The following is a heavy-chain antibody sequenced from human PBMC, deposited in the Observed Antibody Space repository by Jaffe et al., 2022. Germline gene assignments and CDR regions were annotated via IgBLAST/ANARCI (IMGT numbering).Heavy chain of an antibody. CDR3: AKGLLTKNSIGSSSWHKIDY. D-gene: IGHD6-13*01. Sequence: QVQLVESGGGVVQPGGSLRLSCAASGFTFSSYGMHWVRQAPGKGLEWVAFIRYDGSNKYYADSVKGRFTISRDNSKNTLYLQMNSLRAEDTAVYYCAKGLLTKNSIGSSSWHKIDYWGQGTLVTVSS. CDR2: IRYDGSNK. J-gene: IGHJ4*02. V-gene: IGHV3-30*02. CDR1: GFTFSSYG.